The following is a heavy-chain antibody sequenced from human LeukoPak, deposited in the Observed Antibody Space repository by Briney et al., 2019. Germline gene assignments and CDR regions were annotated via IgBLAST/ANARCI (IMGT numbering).Heavy chain of an antibody. CDR2: IGTAGDT. Sequence: GGSLRLSCAASGFTFNMYDMHWVRQATGKGLEWVSAIGTAGDTYYPDSVKGRFTISRENAKNSLYLQMNSLKAGDTAVYYCARGRGCSGTSCFHARLFDSWRQGTLVTVSS. J-gene: IGHJ4*02. CDR3: ARGRGCSGTSCFHARLFDS. V-gene: IGHV3-13*01. CDR1: GFTFNMYD. D-gene: IGHD2-2*01.